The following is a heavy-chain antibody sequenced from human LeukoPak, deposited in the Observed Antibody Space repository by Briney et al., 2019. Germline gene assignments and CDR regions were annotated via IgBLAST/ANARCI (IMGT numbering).Heavy chain of an antibody. CDR2: ISARGDST. J-gene: IGHJ4*02. CDR1: GFTFSSYA. V-gene: IGHV3-23*01. D-gene: IGHD3-3*01. Sequence: GGSLRLSCTASGFTFSSYAMSWVRQAPGKGLEWVSGISARGDSTYYADSVKGRFTISREWSRNTLYLQMNSLRVEDSAVYYCAKDLGRFGVGVSLDFWGQGTLVTVAS. CDR3: AKDLGRFGVGVSLDF.